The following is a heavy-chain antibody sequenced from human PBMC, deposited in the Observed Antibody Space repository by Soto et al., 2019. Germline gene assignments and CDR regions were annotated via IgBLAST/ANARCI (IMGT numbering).Heavy chain of an antibody. V-gene: IGHV3-33*01. CDR2: IWYDGSNK. J-gene: IGHJ4*02. CDR3: ARGAVAGPEGIYYFDY. Sequence: GGSLRLSCAASGFTFSSYGMHWVRQAPGKGLEWVAVIWYDGSNKYYADSVKGRFTISRDNSKNTLYLQMNSLRAEDTAVYYCARGAVAGPEGIYYFDYWGQGTLVTVSS. CDR1: GFTFSSYG. D-gene: IGHD6-19*01.